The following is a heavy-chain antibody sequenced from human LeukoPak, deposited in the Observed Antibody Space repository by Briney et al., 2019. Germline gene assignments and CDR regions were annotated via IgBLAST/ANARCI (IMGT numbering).Heavy chain of an antibody. CDR1: GFTFSSYA. D-gene: IGHD6-19*01. CDR3: AEYKFGYSSGWYTWFDP. V-gene: IGHV3-23*01. J-gene: IGHJ5*02. CDR2: ISGSGGST. Sequence: PGGSLRLSCAASGFTFSSYAMSWVRQAPGKGLEWVSAISGSGGSTYYADSVKGRFTISRDNSKNTLYLQMNSLRAEDTAVYYCAEYKFGYSSGWYTWFDPWGQGTLVTVST.